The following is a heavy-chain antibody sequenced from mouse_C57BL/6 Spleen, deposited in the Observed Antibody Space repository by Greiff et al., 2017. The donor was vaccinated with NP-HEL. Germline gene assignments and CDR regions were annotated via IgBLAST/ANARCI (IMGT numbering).Heavy chain of an antibody. CDR2: ISYDGSN. Sequence: EVQLQQSGPGLVKPSQSLSLTCSVTGYSITSGYYWNWIRQFPGNKLEWMGYISYDGSNNYNPSLKNRISITRDTSKNQFFLKLNSVTTEDTATYYCARSLYYSNYGKNFDYWGQGTTLTVSS. CDR3: ARSLYYSNYGKNFDY. D-gene: IGHD2-5*01. J-gene: IGHJ2*01. V-gene: IGHV3-6*01. CDR1: GYSITSGYY.